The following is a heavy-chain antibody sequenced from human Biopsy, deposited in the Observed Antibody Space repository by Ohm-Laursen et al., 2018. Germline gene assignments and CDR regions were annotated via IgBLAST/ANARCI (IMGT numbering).Heavy chain of an antibody. CDR1: GGSISSDY. CDR2: ISNRGST. CDR3: ARLYRLDDYWNDDPPDAFDV. J-gene: IGHJ3*01. D-gene: IGHD3-3*01. V-gene: IGHV4-59*01. Sequence: GTLSLTCTVSGGSISSDYWSWIRQSPGKGLEWIGYISNRGSTNYNPSLRGRVTISVDTSKNQFSLKMSSVTDADTAVFFCARLYRLDDYWNDDPPDAFDVWGQGTRVTASS.